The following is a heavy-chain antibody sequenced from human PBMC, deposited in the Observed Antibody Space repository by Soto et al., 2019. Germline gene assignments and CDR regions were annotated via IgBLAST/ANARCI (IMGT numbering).Heavy chain of an antibody. CDR2: IDWDDDK. V-gene: IGHV2-70*12. J-gene: IGHJ6*02. Sequence: SGPTLVNPTQTLTLTCTFSGFSLSTSGMCVSWIRQPPGKALEWLALIDWDDDKYYSTSLKTRLTISKDTSKNQVVLTMTNMDPVDTATYYCAHSSSWYVEPGYYYYGMDVWGQGTTVTVSS. CDR3: AHSSSWYVEPGYYYYGMDV. CDR1: GFSLSTSGMC. D-gene: IGHD6-13*01.